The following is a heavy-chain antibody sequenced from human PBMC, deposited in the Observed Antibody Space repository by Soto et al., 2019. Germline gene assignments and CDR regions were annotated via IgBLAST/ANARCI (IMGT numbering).Heavy chain of an antibody. CDR1: GFAFGSNS. J-gene: IGHJ4*02. Sequence: PGGSLRLSCAASGFAFGSNSMNWVRQAPGKGLEWVSSISRSSSHIYYADSVRGRFTISRDNARNAMYLQMNSLRDDDTAVYYCARDRCSGGACYSFDYWGQGTLVTVSS. V-gene: IGHV3-21*06. CDR3: ARDRCSGGACYSFDY. D-gene: IGHD2-15*01. CDR2: ISRSSSHI.